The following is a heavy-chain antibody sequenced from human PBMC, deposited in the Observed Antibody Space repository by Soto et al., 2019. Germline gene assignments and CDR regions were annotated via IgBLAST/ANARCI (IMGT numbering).Heavy chain of an antibody. CDR3: AREPQTFLSRQYCSGGSCYG. CDR1: GGTFSSYT. J-gene: IGHJ4*02. D-gene: IGHD2-15*01. CDR2: IIPILGIA. V-gene: IGHV1-69*08. Sequence: QVQLVQSGAEVKKPGSSVKVSCNASGGTFSSYTISWVRQAPGQGLEWMGRIIPILGIANYAQKFQGRVTITADKSTSTAYMELRSLRSEDTAVYYCAREPQTFLSRQYCSGGSCYGWGQGTLVTVSS.